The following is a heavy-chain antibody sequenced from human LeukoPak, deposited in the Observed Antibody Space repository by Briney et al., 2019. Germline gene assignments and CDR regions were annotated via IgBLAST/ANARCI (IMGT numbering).Heavy chain of an antibody. Sequence: PGGSLRLSCAASGFTFSNAWMSWVRQAPGKGLEWVGRIKSKTDGGTTDYAAPVKGRFTISRDDSKNTLYLQMNSLKTEDTAVYYCTTDPVVTPLPGAFDIWGQGTMDTVSS. CDR3: TTDPVVTPLPGAFDI. V-gene: IGHV3-15*01. D-gene: IGHD4-23*01. CDR2: IKSKTDGGTT. CDR1: GFTFSNAW. J-gene: IGHJ3*02.